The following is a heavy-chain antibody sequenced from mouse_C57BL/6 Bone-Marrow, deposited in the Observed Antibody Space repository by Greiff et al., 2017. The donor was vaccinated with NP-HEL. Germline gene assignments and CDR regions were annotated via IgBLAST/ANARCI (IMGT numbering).Heavy chain of an antibody. CDR3: AMGGNYPYAMDY. CDR2: IHPSDSDT. J-gene: IGHJ4*01. CDR1: GYTFTSYW. Sequence: VQLQQPGAELVKPGASVKVSCKASGYTFTSYWMHWVKQRPGQGLEWIGRIHPSDSDTNYNQKFKGKATLTVDKSSSTAYMQLSSLTSEDSAVYDCAMGGNYPYAMDYWGQGTSVTVSS. V-gene: IGHV1-74*01. D-gene: IGHD2-1*01.